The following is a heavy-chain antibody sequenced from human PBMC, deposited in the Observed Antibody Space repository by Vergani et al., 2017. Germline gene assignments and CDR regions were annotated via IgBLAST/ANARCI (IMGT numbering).Heavy chain of an antibody. V-gene: IGHV3-15*01. CDR1: EFTFSDVW. J-gene: IGHJ4*02. CDR2: IKSNADGGSA. CDR3: ARKKYYDSKDYYQFEPFDY. Sequence: EGQLVESGGGLVKPGGSLRLSCAASEFTFSDVWMSWVRQAPGKGLEWVARIKSNADGGSADYAASVKGRFIISRDNSKNSVYLQMNSLRAEDTAIYYCARKKYYDSKDYYQFEPFDYWGQGTLVTVSS. D-gene: IGHD3-22*01.